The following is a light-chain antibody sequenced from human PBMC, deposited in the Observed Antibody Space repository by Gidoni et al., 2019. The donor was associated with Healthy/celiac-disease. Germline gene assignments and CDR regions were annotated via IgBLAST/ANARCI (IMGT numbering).Light chain of an antibody. CDR3: QQRGRWPLT. J-gene: IGKJ4*01. CDR2: GAS. V-gene: IGKV3-11*01. CDR1: QSLGTF. Sequence: EIVSTQPPATLSLSPGERATLSCRASQSLGTFLVWYQHKPGQAPRLLIYGASTRSTGVPARFSGAGSGTDFTLTIASLEPEDFAIYYCQQRGRWPLTFGGGTRVEI.